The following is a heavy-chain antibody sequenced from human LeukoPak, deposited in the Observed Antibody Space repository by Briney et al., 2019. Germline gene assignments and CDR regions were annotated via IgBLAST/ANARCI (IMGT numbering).Heavy chain of an antibody. V-gene: IGHV4-59*01. D-gene: IGHD3-10*01. CDR2: IYYSGST. Sequence: KPSETLSLTCTVSGGSISSYYWSWIRQPPGKGLEWIGYIYYSGSTNYNPSLKSRVTISVDTSKNQFSLKLSSVTAADTAVYYCARVQGKYFYDRWGQGTLVTVSS. CDR3: ARVQGKYFYDR. J-gene: IGHJ5*02. CDR1: GGSISSYY.